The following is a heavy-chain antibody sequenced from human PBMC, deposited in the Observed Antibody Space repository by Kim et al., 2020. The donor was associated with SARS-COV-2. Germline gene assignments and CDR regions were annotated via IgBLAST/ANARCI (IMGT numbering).Heavy chain of an antibody. D-gene: IGHD2-2*01. V-gene: IGHV3-23*01. CDR1: GFAFTTYA. CDR2: FSGNGGNT. J-gene: IGHJ4*02. Sequence: GGSLRLSCAASGFAFTTYAMSWVRQAPGKGLEWVSGFSGNGGNTYYADSVKGRFIISRDNSKNTLCLQMNSLRVEDTAVYYCAKSRGVVRAALDYWGQGTLVTVSS. CDR3: AKSRGVVRAALDY.